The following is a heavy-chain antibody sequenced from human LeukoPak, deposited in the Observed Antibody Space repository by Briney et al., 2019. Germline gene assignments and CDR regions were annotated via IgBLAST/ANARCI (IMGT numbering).Heavy chain of an antibody. V-gene: IGHV1-8*02. D-gene: IGHD6-13*01. J-gene: IGHJ6*02. Sequence: ASVKVSCKASGYTFTSYGISWVRQAPGQGLEWMGWMNPNSGNTGYAQKFQGRVTMTRNTSISTAYMELSSLRSEDTAVYYCARGSSSWYYYYGMDVWGQGTTVTVSS. CDR2: MNPNSGNT. CDR3: ARGSSSWYYYYGMDV. CDR1: GYTFTSYG.